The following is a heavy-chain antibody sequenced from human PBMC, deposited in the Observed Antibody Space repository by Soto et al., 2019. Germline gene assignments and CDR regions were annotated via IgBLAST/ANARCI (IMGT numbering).Heavy chain of an antibody. CDR1: GFTFRSYG. Sequence: QVQLVESGGGVVQPGRSLRLSCVASGFTFRSYGMHWVRQAPGEGLEWVAVIWYDGRNKYYADSVKGRFTISRDNSKNTLYLQMNSLRAEDTAVYYCARGYSSGSMTLDYWGQGTLVTVSS. V-gene: IGHV3-33*01. J-gene: IGHJ4*02. CDR3: ARGYSSGSMTLDY. CDR2: IWYDGRNK. D-gene: IGHD3-22*01.